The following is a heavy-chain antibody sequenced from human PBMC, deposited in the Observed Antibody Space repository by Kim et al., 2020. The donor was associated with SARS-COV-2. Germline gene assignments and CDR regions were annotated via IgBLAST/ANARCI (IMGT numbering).Heavy chain of an antibody. V-gene: IGHV4-4*02. CDR1: GGSISSSNW. CDR3: ARDHLSRSPYDYGMDV. Sequence: SETLSLTCAVSGGSISSSNWWSWVRQPPGKGLEWIGEIYHSGSTNYNPSLKSRVTISVDKSKNQFSLKLSSVTAADTAVYYCARDHLSRSPYDYGMDVWGQGTTVTVSS. D-gene: IGHD3-16*02. CDR2: IYHSGST. J-gene: IGHJ6*02.